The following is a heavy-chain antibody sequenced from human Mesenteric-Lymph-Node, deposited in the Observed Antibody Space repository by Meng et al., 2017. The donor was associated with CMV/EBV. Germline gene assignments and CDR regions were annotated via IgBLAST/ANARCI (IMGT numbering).Heavy chain of an antibody. CDR2: ISYDGSNK. CDR3: AKGWWELLEPTYDYDMDV. Sequence: GESLKISCAASGFTFSSYSMNWVRQAPGKGLEWVAVISYDGSNKYYADSVKGRFTISRDNSKNTLYLQMNSLRAEDTAVYHCAKGWWELLEPTYDYDMDVWGQGTTVTVSS. D-gene: IGHD2-15*01. V-gene: IGHV3-30*18. J-gene: IGHJ6*02. CDR1: GFTFSSYS.